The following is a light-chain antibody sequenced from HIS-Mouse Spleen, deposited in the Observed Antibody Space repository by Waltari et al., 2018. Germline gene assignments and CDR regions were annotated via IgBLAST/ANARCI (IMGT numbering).Light chain of an antibody. Sequence: SYELTQPPSVSVYPGQTARITCSGDALPTKYAYWYQQKSGQAPVLVIYEDSKRPSGIPGRFSGSSSGTMATLTISGAQVEDEADYYCYSTDSSGNHRVFGGGTKLTVL. V-gene: IGLV3-10*01. J-gene: IGLJ2*01. CDR2: EDS. CDR1: ALPTKY. CDR3: YSTDSSGNHRV.